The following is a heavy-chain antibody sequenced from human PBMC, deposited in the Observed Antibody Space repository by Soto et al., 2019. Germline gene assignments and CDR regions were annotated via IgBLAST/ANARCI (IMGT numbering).Heavy chain of an antibody. J-gene: IGHJ4*02. D-gene: IGHD3-10*01. Sequence: GGSLRLSCAASGFTFSSYEMNWVRQAPGKGLEWVSFISSSGSTIYYADSVKGRFTISRDNAKNSLYLQMNSLRAEDTAVYYCTTRDYGSGSLYYFDYGGQGPLVTVSS. CDR2: ISSSGSTI. V-gene: IGHV3-48*03. CDR1: GFTFSSYE. CDR3: TTRDYGSGSLYYFDY.